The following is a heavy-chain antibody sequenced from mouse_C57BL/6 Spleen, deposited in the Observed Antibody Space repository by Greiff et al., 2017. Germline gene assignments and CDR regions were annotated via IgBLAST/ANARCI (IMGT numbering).Heavy chain of an antibody. CDR2: INPSTGGT. CDR3: ARTYYGSSRYFDV. D-gene: IGHD1-1*01. J-gene: IGHJ1*03. V-gene: IGHV1-42*01. CDR1: GYSFTGYY. Sequence: EVKLLQSGPELVKPGASVKISCKASGYSFTGYYMNWVKQSPEKSLEWIGEINPSTGGTTYNQKFKAKATLTVDKSSSTAYMQLKSLTSEDSAVYDCARTYYGSSRYFDVWGTGTTVTVSA.